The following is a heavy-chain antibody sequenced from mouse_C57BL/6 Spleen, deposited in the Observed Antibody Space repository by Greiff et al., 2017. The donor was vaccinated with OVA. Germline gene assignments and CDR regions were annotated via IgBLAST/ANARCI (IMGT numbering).Heavy chain of an antibody. V-gene: IGHV1-82*01. J-gene: IGHJ2*01. CDR2: IYPGDGDT. CDR1: GYAFSSSW. Sequence: QVQLQQSGPELVKPGASVKISCKASGYAFSSSWMNWVKQRPGKGLEWIGRIYPGDGDTNYNGKFKGKATLTADKSSSTAYMQLSSLTSEDSAVYFCARSGNSKGDYFDYWGQGTTLTVSS. D-gene: IGHD2-5*01. CDR3: ARSGNSKGDYFDY.